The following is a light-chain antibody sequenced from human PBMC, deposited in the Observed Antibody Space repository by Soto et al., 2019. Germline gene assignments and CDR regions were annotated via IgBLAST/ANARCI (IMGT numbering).Light chain of an antibody. CDR2: GAS. Sequence: EIVLTQSPGTLSLSPGERATLSCRASQSVSSSYLAWYQQKPGQAPRLLIYGASSRATGIPDRFSGSGSGTDFTLTISRLEPEDFAVYYCQQYTAWPLTFGGGTKVETK. CDR3: QQYTAWPLT. CDR1: QSVSSSY. V-gene: IGKV3-20*01. J-gene: IGKJ4*01.